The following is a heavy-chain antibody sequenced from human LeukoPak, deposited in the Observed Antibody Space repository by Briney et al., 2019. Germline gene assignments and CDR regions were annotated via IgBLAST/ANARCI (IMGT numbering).Heavy chain of an antibody. Sequence: PGGSLRLSCAASGFTFSKYWMLWVRQAPGKGLESVSRINTDGTVTTYADSVKGRFTVSRDNADNTMFLQMNSVRVEDTALYYCVKHSGGDHGDYAAFDYWGQGTLVTVSS. CDR1: GFTFSKYW. D-gene: IGHD2-21*02. J-gene: IGHJ4*02. CDR3: VKHSGGDHGDYAAFDY. CDR2: INTDGTVT. V-gene: IGHV3-74*01.